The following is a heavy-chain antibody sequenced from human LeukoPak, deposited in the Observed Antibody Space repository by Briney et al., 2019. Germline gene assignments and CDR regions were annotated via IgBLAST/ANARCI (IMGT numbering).Heavy chain of an antibody. V-gene: IGHV5-51*01. J-gene: IGHJ4*02. CDR1: GSRFTSYW. D-gene: IGHD3-22*01. Sequence: GASLKISCKGSGSRFTSYWIGGVRQVPGKGLEWMGIIDPGDSDTRYSPSFQGQVTISADKSISTAYLQWSSLKASDTAMYYCARLIVRWTNPYYFDYWGQGTLVTVSS. CDR3: ARLIVRWTNPYYFDY. CDR2: IDPGDSDT.